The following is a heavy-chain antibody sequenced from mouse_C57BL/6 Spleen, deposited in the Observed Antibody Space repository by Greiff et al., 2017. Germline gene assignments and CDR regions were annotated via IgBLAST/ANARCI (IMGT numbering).Heavy chain of an antibody. D-gene: IGHD2-3*01. CDR1: GFNIKDDY. CDR2: IDPENGDT. J-gene: IGHJ3*01. V-gene: IGHV14-4*01. Sequence: VQLQQSGAELVRPGASVKVSCTASGFNIKDDYMHWVKQRPEQGLEWIGWIDPENGDTEYASKFQGKATITTDTSSNTAYLQLSSLTSEDTAVXCCTTYDGYSDWGQGTLVTVSA. CDR3: TTYDGYSD.